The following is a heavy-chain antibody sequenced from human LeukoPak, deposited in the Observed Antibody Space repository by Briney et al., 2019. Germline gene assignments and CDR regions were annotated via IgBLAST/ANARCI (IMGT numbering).Heavy chain of an antibody. V-gene: IGHV4-38-2*01. CDR2: LSDGGTP. J-gene: IGHJ4*02. D-gene: IGHD3-3*02. CDR3: GTSDSGSIFGVVISF. Sequence: SETLSLTCDVSGYYNSRGHYWGWIRQPPGTGLEWIGSLSDGGTPDYNPSLMSRLSMSIDTSKNHFSLRLRSLTAAYTAIYYCGTSDSGSIFGVVISFWGQGTLVTVSS. CDR1: GYYNSRGHY.